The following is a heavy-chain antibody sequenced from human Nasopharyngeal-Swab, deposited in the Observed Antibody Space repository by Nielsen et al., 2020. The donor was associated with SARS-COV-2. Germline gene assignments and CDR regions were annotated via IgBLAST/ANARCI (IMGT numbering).Heavy chain of an antibody. D-gene: IGHD5-18*01. J-gene: IGHJ4*02. CDR3: AGIARGYSYGYAL. Sequence: GESLKISCAASGFTFSDYYMSWIRQAPGKGPEWVSYISSSGSTIYYADSVKGRFTISRDNAKNSLYLQMNSLRAEDTAVYYCAGIARGYSYGYALWGQGTLVTVSS. CDR2: ISSSGSTI. V-gene: IGHV3-11*01. CDR1: GFTFSDYY.